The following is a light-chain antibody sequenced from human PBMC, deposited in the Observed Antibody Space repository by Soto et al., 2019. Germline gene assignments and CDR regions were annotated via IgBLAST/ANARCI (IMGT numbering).Light chain of an antibody. V-gene: IGLV2-23*01. CDR2: EAS. CDR3: CSYTGSSTNWV. J-gene: IGLJ3*02. CDR1: SSDVGSYNL. Sequence: QSALTQPASVSGSPGQSITISCTGTSSDVGSYNLVSWYQHRPGKAPKLVIYEASERPSGVSNRFSGSRSGNTASLTISGLQAEDEADYYCCSYTGSSTNWVFGGGTKVTVL.